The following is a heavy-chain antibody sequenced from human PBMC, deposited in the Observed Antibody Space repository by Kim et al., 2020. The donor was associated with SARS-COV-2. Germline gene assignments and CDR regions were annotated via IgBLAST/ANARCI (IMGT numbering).Heavy chain of an antibody. Sequence: GGSLRLSCAASGFTFSSYGMHWVRQAPGKGLEWVAVIWYDGSNKYYADSVKGRFTISRDNSKNTLYLQMNSLRAEDTAVYYCARDYDFWSGYPPSYYYYGMDVWGQGTTVTVSS. CDR3: ARDYDFWSGYPPSYYYYGMDV. CDR2: IWYDGSNK. V-gene: IGHV3-33*01. CDR1: GFTFSSYG. D-gene: IGHD3-3*01. J-gene: IGHJ6*02.